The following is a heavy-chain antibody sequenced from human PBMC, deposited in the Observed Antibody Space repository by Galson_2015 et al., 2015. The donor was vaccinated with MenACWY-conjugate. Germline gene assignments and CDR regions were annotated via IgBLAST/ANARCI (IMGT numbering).Heavy chain of an antibody. D-gene: IGHD3-22*01. CDR1: GYSFTSYW. V-gene: IGHV5-10-1*01. J-gene: IGHJ2*01. CDR2: IDPSDSYT. CDR3: ARHRYYYDSSGSYWYFDL. Sequence: GAEVKKPGESLRISCKGSGYSFTSYWISWVRQMPGKGLEWMGRIDPSDSYTNYSPSFQGHVTISADKSISTAYLQWSSLKASDTAMYYCARHRYYYDSSGSYWYFDLWGRGTLVTVSS.